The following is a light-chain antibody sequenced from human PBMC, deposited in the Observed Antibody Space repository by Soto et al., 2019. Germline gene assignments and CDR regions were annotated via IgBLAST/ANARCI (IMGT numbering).Light chain of an antibody. J-gene: IGKJ5*01. Sequence: PATLSVPPGERAGTGCWASQSVSGTVSCYQQTPGQAPRLLIYGAATRATGVPARFSGSGFGTDFTLTISSLEPEDFAVYNCQQCNNWPPISFGQGTRLEIK. CDR3: QQCNNWPPIS. CDR1: QSVSGT. CDR2: GAA. V-gene: IGKV3-15*01.